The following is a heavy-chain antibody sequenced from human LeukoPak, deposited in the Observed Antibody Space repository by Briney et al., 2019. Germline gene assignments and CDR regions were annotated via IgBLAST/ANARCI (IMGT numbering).Heavy chain of an antibody. CDR1: GYTFTSYD. J-gene: IGHJ4*02. CDR2: MNPNSGNT. Sequence: SVKVSCKASGYTFTSYDINWVRQATGQGLEGMGWMNPNSGNTGYAQKFQGRVTMTRNTSTSTAYMELSSLRSEDTAVYYCARGLILSPTGGYWGQGTLVTVSS. D-gene: IGHD1-14*01. CDR3: ARGLILSPTGGY. V-gene: IGHV1-8*01.